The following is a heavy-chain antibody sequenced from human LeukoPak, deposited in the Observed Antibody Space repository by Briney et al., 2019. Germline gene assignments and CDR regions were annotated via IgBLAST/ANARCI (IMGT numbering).Heavy chain of an antibody. J-gene: IGHJ4*02. V-gene: IGHV3-7*01. CDR1: GFTISSNS. Sequence: GGSLRLSCTVSGFTISSNSMSWVRHVPGKGLEWVANIKEDGSEIYYVDAVKGRFSISRDNAKTSLYLQMHSLSVADTGLYYCVTDQTGRHPYFFDYWGQGTLVTVSS. CDR2: IKEDGSEI. D-gene: IGHD3-10*01. CDR3: VTDQTGRHPYFFDY.